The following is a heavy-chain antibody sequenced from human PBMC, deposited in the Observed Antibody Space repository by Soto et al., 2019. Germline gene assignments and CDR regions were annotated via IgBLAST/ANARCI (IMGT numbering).Heavy chain of an antibody. CDR3: ARIVVPAANNWFDP. Sequence: SVKVSCKASGGTFSSYAISWVRQAPGQGLEWMGGIIPIFGTANYAQKFQGRVTITADESTSTAYMELSSLRSEDTAVYYCARIVVPAANNWFDPWGQGTLVTVSS. CDR1: GGTFSSYA. V-gene: IGHV1-69*13. J-gene: IGHJ5*02. CDR2: IIPIFGTA. D-gene: IGHD2-2*01.